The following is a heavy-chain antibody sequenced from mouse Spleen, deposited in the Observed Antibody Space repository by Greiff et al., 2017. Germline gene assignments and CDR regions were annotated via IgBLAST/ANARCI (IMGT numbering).Heavy chain of an antibody. CDR1: GFNIKDYY. CDR3: ASDYGNYGGVCS. D-gene: IGHD2-1*01. J-gene: IGHJ2*01. Sequence: VQLKESGAELVKPGASVKLSCTASGFNIKDYYMHWVKQRTEQGLEWIGRIDPEDGETKYAPKFQGKATITADTSSNTAYLQLSSLTSEDTAGYYGASDYGNYGGVCSWGQGTTLTVSS. V-gene: IGHV14-2*01. CDR2: IDPEDGET.